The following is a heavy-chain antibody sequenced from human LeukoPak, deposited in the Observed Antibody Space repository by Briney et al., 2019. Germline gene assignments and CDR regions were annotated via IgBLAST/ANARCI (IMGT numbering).Heavy chain of an antibody. V-gene: IGHV4-39*07. CDR1: GGSITTSDNY. CDR3: ARVSVSMAYGYYYYYMDV. CDR2: VHNSGST. Sequence: PSETLSLTCIVSGGSITTSDNYWGWIRQPPGKGLEWIGAVHNSGSTYYNPSLKSRVTMSIDRSTNRFSLKLSSVTAADTAVYYCARVSVSMAYGYYYYYMDVWGKGTTVTVSS. J-gene: IGHJ6*03. D-gene: IGHD2/OR15-2a*01.